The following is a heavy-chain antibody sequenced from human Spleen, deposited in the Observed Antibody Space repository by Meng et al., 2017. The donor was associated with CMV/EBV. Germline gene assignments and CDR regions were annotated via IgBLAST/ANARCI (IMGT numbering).Heavy chain of an antibody. Sequence: GGSLRLSCEASGFTFNSHEMNWVRQAPGKGLEWVSHINSSGTISYADSVKGRFTISRDTPRSLVYLQMDSLRDEDTAMYYCASTALDSWGQGTLVTVSS. V-gene: IGHV3-48*03. CDR2: INSSGTI. CDR3: ASTALDS. J-gene: IGHJ5*01. D-gene: IGHD5/OR15-5a*01. CDR1: GFTFNSHE.